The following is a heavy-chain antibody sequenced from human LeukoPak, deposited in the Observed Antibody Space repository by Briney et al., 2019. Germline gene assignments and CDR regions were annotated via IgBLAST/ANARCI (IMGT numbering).Heavy chain of an antibody. D-gene: IGHD3-10*01. Sequence: PSETLSLTCTVSGGSISSYYWSWSRQPPGKGLEWIGYIYYSGNTNYNPSLKSRVTISVDTSKNQFPLKLSSVTAADAAVYYCASLPWWVRGVIIPDFHYWGQGTLVTVSS. CDR1: GGSISSYY. CDR3: ASLPWWVRGVIIPDFHY. V-gene: IGHV4-59*01. J-gene: IGHJ4*02. CDR2: IYYSGNT.